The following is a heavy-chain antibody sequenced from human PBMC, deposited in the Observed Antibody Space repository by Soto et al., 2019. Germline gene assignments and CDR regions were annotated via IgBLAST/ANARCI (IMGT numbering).Heavy chain of an antibody. CDR3: ARGYCSSTSCYSPRVFLDV. CDR1: GFTFSSYA. D-gene: IGHD2-2*01. Sequence: GGSLRLSCAASGFTFSSYAMHWVRQAPGKGLEYVSAISSNGGSTYYANSVKGRFTISRDNSKNTLYLQMGSLRAEDMAVYYCARGYCSSTSCYSPRVFLDVWGKGTTVTVSS. V-gene: IGHV3-64*01. CDR2: ISSNGGST. J-gene: IGHJ6*04.